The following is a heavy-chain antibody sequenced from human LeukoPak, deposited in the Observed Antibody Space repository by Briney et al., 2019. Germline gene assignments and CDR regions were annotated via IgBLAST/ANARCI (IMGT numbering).Heavy chain of an antibody. Sequence: ASVKVSFKTSGYTFISFAIAWVRQAPGQGLEWMGWISTYTNTNAAQKFQGRVTMTTDTSTSTAYMELTSLRSDYTAVYYCASCYDFWTGYFDYWGQGTRVTVSS. V-gene: IGHV1-18*01. D-gene: IGHD3-3*01. CDR1: GYTFISFA. CDR3: ASCYDFWTGYFDY. J-gene: IGHJ4*02. CDR2: ISTYTNT.